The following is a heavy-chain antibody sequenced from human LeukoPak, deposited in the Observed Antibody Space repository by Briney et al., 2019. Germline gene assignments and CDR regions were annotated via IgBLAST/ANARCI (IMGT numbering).Heavy chain of an antibody. CDR2: IRYDGSNK. D-gene: IGHD3-10*01. Sequence: GGSLRLSCAASGFTFSSYAMHWVRQAPGKGLEWVAVIRYDGSNKYYADSVKGRFTISRDNSKNTLYLQMNSLRAEDTAVYYCARGVSYTVRGVLDAFDIWGQGTMVTVSS. J-gene: IGHJ3*02. V-gene: IGHV3-30*04. CDR1: GFTFSSYA. CDR3: ARGVSYTVRGVLDAFDI.